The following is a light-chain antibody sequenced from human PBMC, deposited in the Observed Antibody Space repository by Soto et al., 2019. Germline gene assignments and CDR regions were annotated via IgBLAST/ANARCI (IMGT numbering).Light chain of an antibody. Sequence: DIQMTQSTSSLSASVGDRVTITCRASQDINNYLAWYQQRPGKGPKLLIYAASTLQSGVPSRFRGSRSATDFTLTISGLQPEDVATYYCQNYNSAPRTFGQGTKVEIK. J-gene: IGKJ1*01. V-gene: IGKV1-27*01. CDR2: AAS. CDR1: QDINNY. CDR3: QNYNSAPRT.